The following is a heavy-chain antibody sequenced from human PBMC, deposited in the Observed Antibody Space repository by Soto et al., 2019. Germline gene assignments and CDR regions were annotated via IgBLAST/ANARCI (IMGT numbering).Heavy chain of an antibody. Sequence: SETLSLTCAVSGGSFTSNNWWTWVRQPPGQGLEWIGEIYRTGSTNYNPSLKSRVTISLDKSENQFSLKVTSLTAADTAVYYCESRDTGTSVDYWGQGTLVTLSS. D-gene: IGHD1-7*01. CDR3: ESRDTGTSVDY. J-gene: IGHJ4*02. CDR1: GGSFTSNNW. CDR2: IYRTGST. V-gene: IGHV4-4*02.